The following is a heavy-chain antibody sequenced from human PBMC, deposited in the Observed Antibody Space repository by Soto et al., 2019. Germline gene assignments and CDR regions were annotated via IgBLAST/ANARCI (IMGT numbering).Heavy chain of an antibody. Sequence: QVQLVQSGAEVKKPGASVKVSCKASGYTFTDYYLHWVRQAPGQGLECMGWINPNNGDTNYAQKFQGRVTMTRDTSISTAYMEVSRLRSDDTAGYYCARSVSFITPRPDYWGQGTLVTVSS. V-gene: IGHV1-2*02. CDR2: INPNNGDT. CDR1: GYTFTDYY. J-gene: IGHJ4*02. CDR3: ARSVSFITPRPDY. D-gene: IGHD6-6*01.